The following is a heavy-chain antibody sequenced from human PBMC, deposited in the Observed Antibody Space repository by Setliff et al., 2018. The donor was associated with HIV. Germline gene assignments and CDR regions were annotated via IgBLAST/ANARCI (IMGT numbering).Heavy chain of an antibody. CDR1: GGSLSNHY. CDR2: VYYSGST. V-gene: IGHV4-59*11. D-gene: IGHD3-3*01. J-gene: IGHJ3*01. Sequence: SETLSLTCTVSGGSLSNHYWSWLRQSPKNGLEWIGYVYYSGSTNYKPSFKSRVSISVDTSRNQFSLNLTSLTTADTVMYYCARSYYDFWNGLPRSFDVWGQGTMVTVSS. CDR3: ARSYYDFWNGLPRSFDV.